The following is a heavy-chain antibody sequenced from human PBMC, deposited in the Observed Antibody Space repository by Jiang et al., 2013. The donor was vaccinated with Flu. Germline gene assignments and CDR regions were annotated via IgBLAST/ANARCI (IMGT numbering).Heavy chain of an antibody. D-gene: IGHD5-12*01. J-gene: IGHJ5*02. Sequence: GAEVKKPGESLKISCKGSGYNFTTYWIVWVRQMPGKGLEWMGIIYPGDSDTRYSPSFQGRVTISADKSINTAYLQWSSLKASDTAMYYCARRREGYSGYLLASTFYRLFDPWGQGTLVTVSS. CDR3: ARRREGYSGYLLASTFYRLFDP. CDR1: GYNFTTYW. V-gene: IGHV5-51*01. CDR2: IYPGDSDT.